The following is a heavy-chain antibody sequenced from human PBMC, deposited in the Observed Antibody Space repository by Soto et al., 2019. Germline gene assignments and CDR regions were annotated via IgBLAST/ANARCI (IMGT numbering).Heavy chain of an antibody. CDR3: AKVRDRDYDFWSGYEYGMDV. J-gene: IGHJ6*02. V-gene: IGHV3-30*18. Sequence: GSLRLSCAASGFTFSSYGMHWVRQAPGKGLEWVAVISYDGSNKYYADSVKGRFTISRDNSKNTLYLQMNSLRAEDTAVYYCAKVRDRDYDFWSGYEYGMDVWGQGTTVTVSS. CDR2: ISYDGSNK. D-gene: IGHD3-3*01. CDR1: GFTFSSYG.